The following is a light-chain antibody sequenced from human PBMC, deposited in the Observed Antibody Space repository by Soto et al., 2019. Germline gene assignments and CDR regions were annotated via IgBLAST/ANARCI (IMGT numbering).Light chain of an antibody. V-gene: IGLV2-14*01. CDR3: CLYIGATTYV. Sequence: QSALTQPASVSGSPGQSITIACTGTSSDVGVYNYVSWFQQHPGKAPKLMIYEVSNRPSGVSNRFSASKSGNTASLTISGLQAEDEATYYCCLYIGATTYVFGTGTKLTVL. CDR1: SSDVGVYNY. CDR2: EVS. J-gene: IGLJ1*01.